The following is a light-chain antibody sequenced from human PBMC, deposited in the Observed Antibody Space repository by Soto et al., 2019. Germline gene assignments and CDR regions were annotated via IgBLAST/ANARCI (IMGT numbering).Light chain of an antibody. Sequence: IVLTQSPGTLSLSPGERATLSCRASQSVSSGSLAWYQQKPGQAPRLLIYAASSRATGIPDRFSGSGSGTHFTLTSSRVEPEDFAVYYCQQYGSSPSTFGQGTRLEIK. J-gene: IGKJ5*01. CDR1: QSVSSGS. CDR3: QQYGSSPST. V-gene: IGKV3-20*01. CDR2: AAS.